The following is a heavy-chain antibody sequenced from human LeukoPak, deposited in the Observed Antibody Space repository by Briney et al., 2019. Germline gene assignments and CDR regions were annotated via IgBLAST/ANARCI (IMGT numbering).Heavy chain of an antibody. D-gene: IGHD6-13*01. CDR1: GFTFRSYG. Sequence: GRSLRLSCAASGFTFRSYGMHWVRQAPGKGLEWVAIVWYDGNNKYYADSVKGRFTVSRDNSKDTVSLQLNSLRAKDTAVYYCARGPGAAAGAFDYWGQGTLVTVPS. J-gene: IGHJ4*02. V-gene: IGHV3-33*01. CDR2: VWYDGNNK. CDR3: ARGPGAAAGAFDY.